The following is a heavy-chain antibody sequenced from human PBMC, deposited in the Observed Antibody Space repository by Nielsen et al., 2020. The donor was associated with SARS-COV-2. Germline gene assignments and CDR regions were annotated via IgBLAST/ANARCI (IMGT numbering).Heavy chain of an antibody. Sequence: ASVKVSCKASGYTFTSYYMHWVRQAPGQGLEWMGIINPSGGSTSYAQKFQGRVTMTRDTSTSTVYRELSSLRSEDTAVYYCARDLQPYGMDVWGQGTTVTVSS. D-gene: IGHD4-11*01. J-gene: IGHJ6*02. CDR2: INPSGGST. CDR3: ARDLQPYGMDV. V-gene: IGHV1-46*01. CDR1: GYTFTSYY.